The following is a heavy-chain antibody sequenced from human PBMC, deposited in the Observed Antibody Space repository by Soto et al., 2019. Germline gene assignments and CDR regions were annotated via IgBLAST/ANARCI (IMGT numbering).Heavy chain of an antibody. J-gene: IGHJ6*02. CDR3: ARDLSESSWSHYYYYGMDV. Sequence: HPGGSLRLSCAASGFTFSSYGMHWVRQAPGKGLEWVAVISYDGSNKYYADSVKGRFTISRDNSKNTLYLQMNSLRAEDTAVYYCARDLSESSWSHYYYYGMDVWGQVTTVTVSS. CDR1: GFTFSSYG. CDR2: ISYDGSNK. V-gene: IGHV3-30*03. D-gene: IGHD6-13*01.